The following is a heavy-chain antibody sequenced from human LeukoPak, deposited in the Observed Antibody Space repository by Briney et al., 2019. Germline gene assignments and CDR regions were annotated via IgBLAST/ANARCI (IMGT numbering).Heavy chain of an antibody. CDR3: AKAIYPRTGTSPFDY. CDR1: GFTFSSYA. V-gene: IGHV3-23*01. Sequence: PGGSLRLSCAASGFTFSSYAMSWVRQAPGKGLEWVSAISGSGGSTYYADSVKGRFTISRDNSKNTLYLQMNSLRAEDTAVYYCAKAIYPRTGTSPFDYWGQGTLVTVSS. J-gene: IGHJ4*02. CDR2: ISGSGGST. D-gene: IGHD1-7*01.